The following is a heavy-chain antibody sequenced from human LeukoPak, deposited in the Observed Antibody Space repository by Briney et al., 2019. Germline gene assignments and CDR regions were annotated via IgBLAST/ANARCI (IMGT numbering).Heavy chain of an antibody. CDR2: ISGSGGST. V-gene: IGHV3-23*01. CDR3: ATLLSYYDFWSGSHVDY. Sequence: PGGSLRLSCAASGFTFSSYAMSWVRQAPGKGLEWVSAISGSGGSTYYADSVEGRFTISRDNSKNTLYLQMNSLRAEDTAVYYCATLLSYYDFWSGSHVDYWGQGTLVTVSS. J-gene: IGHJ4*02. CDR1: GFTFSSYA. D-gene: IGHD3-3*01.